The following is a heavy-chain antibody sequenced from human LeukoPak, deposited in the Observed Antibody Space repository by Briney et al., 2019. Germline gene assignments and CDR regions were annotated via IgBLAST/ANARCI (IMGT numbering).Heavy chain of an antibody. J-gene: IGHJ6*03. Sequence: SETLSLTCTVSGGSISSYYWSWIRQPPGKGLEWIGYIYYSGSTNYNPSLKSRVTISVDTSKNQFSLKLTSVTAAHTAVYYCARAWDYYYMDVWGKGTTVTVSS. CDR3: ARAWDYYYMDV. V-gene: IGHV4-59*01. CDR2: IYYSGST. CDR1: GGSISSYY.